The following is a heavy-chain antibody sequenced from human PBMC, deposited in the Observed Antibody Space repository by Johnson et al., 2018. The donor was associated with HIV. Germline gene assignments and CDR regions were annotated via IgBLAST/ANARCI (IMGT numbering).Heavy chain of an antibody. J-gene: IGHJ3*02. CDR1: GFTFSDYY. CDR2: ISSSGSTI. D-gene: IGHD6-13*01. V-gene: IGHV3-11*04. CDR3: ARDQRRSSWYTEGEKVGNAFDI. Sequence: QMLLVESGGGLVKPGGSLRLSCAASGFTFSDYYLSWIRQAPGKGLEWVSYISSSGSTIYYADSVKGRFTISRYNAKTSLSLQMNSLRAEDTAVYYCARDQRRSSWYTEGEKVGNAFDIWGQGTMVTVSS.